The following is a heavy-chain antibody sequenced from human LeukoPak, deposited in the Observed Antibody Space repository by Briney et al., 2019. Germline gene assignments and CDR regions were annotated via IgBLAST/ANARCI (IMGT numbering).Heavy chain of an antibody. D-gene: IGHD5-12*01. V-gene: IGHV4-59*12. Sequence: PSETLSLTCTVSGGSISSYYWSWIRQSPGKGLEWIGYIYYDGSTNYNPSLRGRVTISVDTPKNQFSLKLSSVTAADTAVYYCARLLRGYSGYDLSYYYYYMDVWGKGTTVTISS. CDR1: GGSISSYY. J-gene: IGHJ6*03. CDR3: ARLLRGYSGYDLSYYYYYMDV. CDR2: IYYDGST.